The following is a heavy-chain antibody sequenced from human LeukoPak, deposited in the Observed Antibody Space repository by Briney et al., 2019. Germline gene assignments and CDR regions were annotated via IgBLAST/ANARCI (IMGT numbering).Heavy chain of an antibody. V-gene: IGHV3-53*01. Sequence: GGSLRLSCAASGFTVSSNYMSWVRQAPGKGLEWVSVIYSGGSTYYADSGKGRFTISRDNSKNTLYLQMNSLSAEDTAVYYCARESVVVTRVNAFDIWGQGTMVTVSS. CDR3: ARESVVVTRVNAFDI. J-gene: IGHJ3*02. CDR2: IYSGGST. CDR1: GFTVSSNY. D-gene: IGHD2-21*02.